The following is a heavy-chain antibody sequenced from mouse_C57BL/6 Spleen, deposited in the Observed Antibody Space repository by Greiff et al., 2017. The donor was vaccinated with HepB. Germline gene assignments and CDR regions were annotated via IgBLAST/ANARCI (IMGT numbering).Heavy chain of an antibody. CDR2: IHPNSGST. V-gene: IGHV1-64*01. CDR1: GYTFTSYW. Sequence: QVHVKQPGAELVKPGASVKLSCKASGYTFTSYWMHWVKQRPGQGLEWIGMIHPNSGSTNYNEKFKSKATLTVDKSSSTAYMQRSSLTSEDSAVYYCARGGLLPHWYFDVRGTGTTVTVYS. CDR3: ARGGLLPHWYFDV. J-gene: IGHJ1*03. D-gene: IGHD1-1*01.